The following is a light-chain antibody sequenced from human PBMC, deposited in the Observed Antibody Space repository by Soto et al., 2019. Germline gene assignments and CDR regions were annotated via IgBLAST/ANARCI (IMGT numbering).Light chain of an antibody. V-gene: IGLV2-18*02. Sequence: QSALTQPPSVSGSPGQSVTISCTGTSSDVGTYNRVSWYQQPPGTAPKLMIYEVNNRPSGVPDRFSGSKSGNTASLTISGLQAEDQTDYYCSPYTTSNHWVFGGGNQLNV. CDR2: EVN. CDR3: SPYTTSNHWV. J-gene: IGLJ3*02. CDR1: SSDVGTYNR.